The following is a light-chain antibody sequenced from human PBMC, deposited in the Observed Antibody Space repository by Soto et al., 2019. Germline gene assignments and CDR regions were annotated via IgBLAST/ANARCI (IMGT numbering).Light chain of an antibody. CDR2: SAS. V-gene: IGKV1-12*01. J-gene: IGKJ5*01. CDR1: QDIGNW. Sequence: DIQATQGPPSMAPSVGDRGTITCRASQDIGNWMTWYQQKTGKAPKLLIYSASTLVRGVPSRFSGSGSGTEFTLTISGLQPEDSLTYYCQQAKSFPITFGQGTRLEI. CDR3: QQAKSFPIT.